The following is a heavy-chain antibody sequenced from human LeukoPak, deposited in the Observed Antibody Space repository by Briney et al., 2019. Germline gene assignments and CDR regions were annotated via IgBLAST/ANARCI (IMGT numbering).Heavy chain of an antibody. CDR3: ARSPNSSGWYTY. CDR1: GGSVSSGSYY. V-gene: IGHV4-61*01. D-gene: IGHD6-19*01. CDR2: FYYSGST. J-gene: IGHJ4*02. Sequence: SETLSLTCAVSGGSVSSGSYYWNWIRQPPGKGLEWIGYFYYSGSTNYNPSLKSRVTISLDTSKNQFSLKLSSVTAADTAVYYCARSPNSSGWYTYWGQGTLVTVSS.